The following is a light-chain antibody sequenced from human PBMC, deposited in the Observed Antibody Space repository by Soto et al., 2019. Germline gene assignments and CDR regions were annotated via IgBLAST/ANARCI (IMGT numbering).Light chain of an antibody. CDR2: SNN. V-gene: IGLV1-44*01. Sequence: QPVLTQPPSASGTPGQRVTISCSGSSSNIGSNTVNWYQQLPGTAPKLLIYSNNQRPSGVPDRFSGSKSGTSASLAISGLQSEDEADYYCAAWADSLNVVFGGGTKLTVL. CDR3: AAWADSLNVV. J-gene: IGLJ2*01. CDR1: SSNIGSNT.